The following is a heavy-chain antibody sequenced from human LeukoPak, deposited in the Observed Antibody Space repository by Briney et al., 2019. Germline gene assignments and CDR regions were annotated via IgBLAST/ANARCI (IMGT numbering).Heavy chain of an antibody. Sequence: GESLRISCKGSGYSFTIYWISGGRQMPGKGLEGMGRIDPSDSYTNYSPSCQGHVTISDAKSIRTAYLQWSGLKASDTAMYYCARHITMVRGFITLRWFDPWGRGTRVTVSS. D-gene: IGHD3-10*01. CDR1: GYSFTIYW. J-gene: IGHJ5*02. V-gene: IGHV5-10-1*01. CDR2: IDPSDSYT. CDR3: ARHITMVRGFITLRWFDP.